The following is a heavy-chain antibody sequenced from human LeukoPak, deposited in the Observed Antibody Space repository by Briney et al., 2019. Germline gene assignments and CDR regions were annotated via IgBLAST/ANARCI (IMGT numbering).Heavy chain of an antibody. CDR2: IYSGGST. Sequence: PGGSLSLSCAASGFTVSSNYMNWVRQAPGKGLEWVSIIYSGGSTYYADSVRGRFTISRDNSKNTPYLQMNSLTAGDTAVYYCARWDTSGYHKYYFDYWGQGTLVTVSS. V-gene: IGHV3-53*01. J-gene: IGHJ4*02. CDR1: GFTVSSNY. CDR3: ARWDTSGYHKYYFDY. D-gene: IGHD3-22*01.